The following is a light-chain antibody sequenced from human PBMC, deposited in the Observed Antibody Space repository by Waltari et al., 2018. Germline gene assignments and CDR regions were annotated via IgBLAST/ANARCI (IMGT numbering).Light chain of an antibody. CDR3: CSYAGGSTWV. Sequence: QSALTQPASVSGSPGQSITISCTGTSSDVGTYNLVSWYQQHPGKAPKLMIYEGSKRPSGVSNRFLRSKSGNTASLTISGLQAEDEADYYCCSYAGGSTWVFGGGTKLTVL. V-gene: IGLV2-23*01. CDR1: SSDVGTYNL. CDR2: EGS. J-gene: IGLJ3*02.